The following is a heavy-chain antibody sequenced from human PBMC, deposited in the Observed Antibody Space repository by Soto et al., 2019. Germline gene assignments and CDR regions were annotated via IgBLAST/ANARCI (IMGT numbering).Heavy chain of an antibody. CDR1: GFIFEDFA. J-gene: IGHJ4*02. CDR3: AKDVGSYYYDTSAYLYDY. Sequence: GGSLRLSCVGSGFIFEDFAMNWVRQVPGKGLEWVSGISWNSATLAYADSVKGRFIVSRDNAKNILYLQMNSLRPEDAALYYCAKDVGSYYYDTSAYLYDYWGQGTLGTAPQ. D-gene: IGHD3-22*01. CDR2: ISWNSATL. V-gene: IGHV3-9*01.